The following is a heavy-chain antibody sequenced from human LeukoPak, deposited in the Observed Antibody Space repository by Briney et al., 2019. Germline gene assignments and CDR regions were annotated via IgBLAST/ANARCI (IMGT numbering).Heavy chain of an antibody. CDR3: AKVRRVDWFGESYYMDV. CDR1: GFTFSSYE. CDR2: ISSSGSII. D-gene: IGHD3-10*01. J-gene: IGHJ6*03. V-gene: IGHV3-48*03. Sequence: GGSLRLSCAASGFTFSSYEMNWVRQAPGKGLEFISYISSSGSIIYYADSVKGRFTISRDNAKNSLYLQMNSLRAEDTAVYYCAKVRRVDWFGESYYMDVWGKGTTVTISS.